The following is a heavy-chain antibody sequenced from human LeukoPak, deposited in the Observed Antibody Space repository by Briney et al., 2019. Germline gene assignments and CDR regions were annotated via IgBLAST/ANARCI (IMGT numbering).Heavy chain of an antibody. CDR2: IKQDGSEK. CDR1: GGSISSSTYY. D-gene: IGHD6-13*01. Sequence: ETLSLTCTVSGGSISSSTYYWGWVRQAPGKGLEWVANIKQDGSEKYYVDSVKGRFTISRDNAKNSLYLQMNSLRAEDTAVYYCARAAAAGTVSGDYWGQGTLVTVSS. CDR3: ARAAAAGTVSGDY. V-gene: IGHV3-7*01. J-gene: IGHJ4*02.